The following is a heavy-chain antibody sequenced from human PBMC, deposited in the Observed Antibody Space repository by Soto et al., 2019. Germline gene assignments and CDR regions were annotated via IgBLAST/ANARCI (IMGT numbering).Heavy chain of an antibody. J-gene: IGHJ4*02. D-gene: IGHD6-19*01. V-gene: IGHV1-69*13. Sequence: GASVKVSCKASGGTFSSYAISWVRQAPGRGLEWMGGIIPIFGTANYAQKFQGRVTITADESTSTAYMELSSLRSEDTAVYYCAGEVGGSFDYWGQGTLVTVSS. CDR3: AGEVGGSFDY. CDR2: IIPIFGTA. CDR1: GGTFSSYA.